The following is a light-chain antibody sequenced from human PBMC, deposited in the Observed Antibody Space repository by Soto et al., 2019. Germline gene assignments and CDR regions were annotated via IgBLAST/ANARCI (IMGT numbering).Light chain of an antibody. CDR3: QQYGSSGT. CDR2: HAS. CDR1: QRVGGN. J-gene: IGKJ1*01. V-gene: IGKV3-20*01. Sequence: EIVLTQSPVTLSLSPWETATLSCRASQRVGGNLAWYQQKPGQAPRLLIYHASTRATGIPARFSGSGSGTDFTLTISRLEPEDFAVYYCQQYGSSGTFGQGTKVDIK.